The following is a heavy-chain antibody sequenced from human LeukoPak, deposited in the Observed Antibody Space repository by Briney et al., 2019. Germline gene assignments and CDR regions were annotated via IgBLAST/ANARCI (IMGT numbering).Heavy chain of an antibody. CDR3: ARSAATGTHNWFDP. CDR2: IYHSGST. D-gene: IGHD6-13*01. J-gene: IGHJ5*02. V-gene: IGHV4-38-2*02. CDR1: VYSISSGYY. Sequence: SETLSLTCTVSVYSISSGYYWGWIRQPPGKGLEWIGSIYHSGSTYYNPSLKSRVTISVDTSKNQFSLKLSSVTAADTAVYYCARSAATGTHNWFDPWGQGTLVTVSS.